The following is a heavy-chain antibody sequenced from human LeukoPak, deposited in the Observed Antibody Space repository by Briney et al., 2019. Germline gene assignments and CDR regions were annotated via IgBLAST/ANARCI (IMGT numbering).Heavy chain of an antibody. CDR2: ISFDGSDA. J-gene: IGHJ6*02. Sequence: GGSLRLSCAASGFTFSGFWMHWVRQAPGKGLVWVSCISFDGSDATYADSVKGRFTISRDNSKNTLYLQMNSLRAEDTAVYYCAKGVLGILKLPDYYGMDVWGQGTTVTVSS. CDR1: GFTFSGFW. V-gene: IGHV3-74*01. CDR3: AKGVLGILKLPDYYGMDV. D-gene: IGHD7-27*01.